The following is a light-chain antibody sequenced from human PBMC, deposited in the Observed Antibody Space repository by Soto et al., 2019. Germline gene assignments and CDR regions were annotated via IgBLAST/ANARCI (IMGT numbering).Light chain of an antibody. Sequence: EIVMTQSPATLSVCSGDRATLSCRASESVTSSLAWYQQKPGQPPRLLIYAASTRATDVPARFSGGGSETEFTLTISSLQSEYFAVYFCQQYNNWPFSFGQGTRLEI. J-gene: IGKJ5*01. CDR3: QQYNNWPFS. V-gene: IGKV3-15*01. CDR1: ESVTSS. CDR2: AAS.